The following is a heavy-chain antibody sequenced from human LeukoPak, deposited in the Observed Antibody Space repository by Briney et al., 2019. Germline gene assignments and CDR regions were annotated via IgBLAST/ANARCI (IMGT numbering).Heavy chain of an antibody. CDR1: GGSFSGYN. D-gene: IGHD2-15*01. Sequence: PSETLSLTRAVYGGSFSGYNWTWIRQPPGKGLEWIGEIGHNGSTNYNPSLKGRVTISVDTSKNQFSLRLTSVTAADAAVYYCARGRTGRRSGQYGGWGQGTLVTVSS. J-gene: IGHJ4*02. CDR3: ARGRTGRRSGQYGG. V-gene: IGHV4-34*01. CDR2: IGHNGST.